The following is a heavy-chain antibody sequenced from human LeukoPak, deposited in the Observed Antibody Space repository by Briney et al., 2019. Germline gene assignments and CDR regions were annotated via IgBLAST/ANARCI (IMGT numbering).Heavy chain of an antibody. D-gene: IGHD6-13*01. V-gene: IGHV1-69*04. CDR2: IIPILGIA. J-gene: IGHJ5*02. Sequence: SVKVSCKASGGTFSSYAISWVRQAPGQGLEWMGRIIPILGIANYAQKFQGRVTITADKSTSTAYMELSSLRSEDTAVYYCARSQQQLVQDNWFDPWGQGTLVTVSS. CDR3: ARSQQQLVQDNWFDP. CDR1: GGTFSSYA.